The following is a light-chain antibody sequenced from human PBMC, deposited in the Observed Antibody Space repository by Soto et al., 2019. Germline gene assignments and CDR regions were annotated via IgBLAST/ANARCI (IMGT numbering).Light chain of an antibody. CDR3: QQYDNLPIT. V-gene: IGKV1-33*01. CDR1: QDISNY. CDR2: DAS. J-gene: IGKJ2*01. Sequence: DIQMTQSPSSLSASVGDRVTITCQASQDISNYLNWYQQKPGKAPKLLIYDASNLETGVPSRFIASGSGTDFTFTISSLQPEDIATYYCQQYDNLPITFGQGTKLEIK.